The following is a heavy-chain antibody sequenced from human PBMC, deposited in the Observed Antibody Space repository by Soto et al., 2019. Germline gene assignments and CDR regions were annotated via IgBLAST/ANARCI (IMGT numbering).Heavy chain of an antibody. Sequence: EVQLVESGGGLVQPGGSLRLSCVASGFTFSTYSINWVRQAPGKGLEWVSYISTSGGAIYYADSVKGRFTISRDNAKNSVSLQMNSLRDEDTVMYYCARDRDWAFDFWGQGTLVTVSS. CDR2: ISTSGGAI. CDR3: ARDRDWAFDF. J-gene: IGHJ4*02. CDR1: GFTFSTYS. V-gene: IGHV3-48*02. D-gene: IGHD3-9*01.